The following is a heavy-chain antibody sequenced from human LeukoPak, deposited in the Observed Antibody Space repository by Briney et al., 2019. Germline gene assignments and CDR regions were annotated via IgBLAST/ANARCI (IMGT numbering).Heavy chain of an antibody. CDR1: GFTFSSYS. Sequence: GGSLRLSCAASGFTFSSYSMNWVRQAPGKGLEWVSSISSSSSGYIYYADSVKGRFTISRDNAKNSLYLQMNSLRAEDTAVYYCARDLTVGGYMTTVTPAGYWGQGTLVTVSS. CDR2: ISSSSSGYI. J-gene: IGHJ4*02. V-gene: IGHV3-21*01. CDR3: ARDLTVGGYMTTVTPAGY. D-gene: IGHD4-17*01.